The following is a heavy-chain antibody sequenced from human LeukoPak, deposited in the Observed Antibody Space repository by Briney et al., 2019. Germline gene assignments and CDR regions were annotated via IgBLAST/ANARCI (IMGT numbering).Heavy chain of an antibody. Sequence: ASVKVSCKASGYTFTSYYIHWVRQAPGQGLEWMGIINPSGGKTIYAQKFQGRVTITRDTSASTAYMELSSLRSEDMAVYYCAREVLGSGGYYFDYWGQGTLVTVSS. CDR3: AREVLGSGGYYFDY. CDR2: INPSGGKT. V-gene: IGHV1-46*01. D-gene: IGHD1-14*01. CDR1: GYTFTSYY. J-gene: IGHJ4*02.